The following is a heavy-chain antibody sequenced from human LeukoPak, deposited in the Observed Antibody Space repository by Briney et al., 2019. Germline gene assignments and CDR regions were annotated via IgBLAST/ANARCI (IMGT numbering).Heavy chain of an antibody. Sequence: SETLSLTCTVSGGSISGTNYYWGWIRQPPGKGLEWIGSIHSSGSTYYSPPLKSRVTISVDTSKNQFSLKLSSVTAADAAVYYWARRPGAVTLDYWGQGPLVTVSS. CDR1: GGSISGTNYY. D-gene: IGHD6-19*01. CDR3: ARRPGAVTLDY. CDR2: IHSSGST. J-gene: IGHJ4*02. V-gene: IGHV4-39*01.